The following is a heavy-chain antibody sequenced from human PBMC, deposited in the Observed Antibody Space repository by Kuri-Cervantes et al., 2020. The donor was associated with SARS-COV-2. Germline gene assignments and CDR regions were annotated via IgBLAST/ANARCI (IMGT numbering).Heavy chain of an antibody. CDR3: ASTFLWWERRFDY. CDR1: GFTFSSYS. J-gene: IGHJ4*02. Sequence: GESLKISCAASGFTFSSYSMNWVRQAPGKGLEWVSYISSSSSTIYYADSVKGRFTISRDNSKNTLYLQMNSLRAEDTAVYYCASTFLWWERRFDYWGQGTLVTVSS. CDR2: ISSSSSTI. V-gene: IGHV3-48*01. D-gene: IGHD2-21*01.